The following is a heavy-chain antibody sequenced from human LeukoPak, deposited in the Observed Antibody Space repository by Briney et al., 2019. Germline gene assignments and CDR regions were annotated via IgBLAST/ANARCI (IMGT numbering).Heavy chain of an antibody. V-gene: IGHV3-30*03. CDR2: ISYDGSNK. Sequence: GGSLRLSCAASGFTSSTYGMHWVRQAPGKGLEWVAVISYDGSNKYFADSVKGRFTISRDDSKNTLFLQMNSLRAEDTAVYYCARDPYDSSWGLCYFDYWGQGNLVTVSS. D-gene: IGHD3-22*01. CDR1: GFTSSTYG. J-gene: IGHJ4*02. CDR3: ARDPYDSSWGLCYFDY.